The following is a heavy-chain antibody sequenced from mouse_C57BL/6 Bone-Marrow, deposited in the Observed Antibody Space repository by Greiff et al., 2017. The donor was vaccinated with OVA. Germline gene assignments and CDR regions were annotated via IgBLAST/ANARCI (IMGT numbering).Heavy chain of an antibody. Sequence: VQLQQSGAELVRPGASVKLSCTASGFNIKDDYMHWVKQRPEQGLEWIGWIDPENGDTEYASKFQGKATITADTSSNTAYLQLSSLTSEDTAVYDCTPSRPFAYWGQGTLVTVSA. CDR2: IDPENGDT. CDR3: TPSRPFAY. J-gene: IGHJ3*01. CDR1: GFNIKDDY. V-gene: IGHV14-4*01.